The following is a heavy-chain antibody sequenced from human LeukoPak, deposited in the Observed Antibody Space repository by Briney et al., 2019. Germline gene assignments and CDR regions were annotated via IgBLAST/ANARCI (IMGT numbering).Heavy chain of an antibody. V-gene: IGHV1-46*01. D-gene: IGHD3-22*01. CDR1: GYTFTSYH. CDR3: ARDRYYYDSSGYIRGISFDY. Sequence: ASVKVSCKASGYTFTSYHIHWVRQAPGQGLEWMGIINPSGGSTSYAQKFQGRVTMTRDTSTSTVYMELSSLRSEDTAVYYCARDRYYYDSSGYIRGISFDYWGQGTLVTVSS. J-gene: IGHJ4*02. CDR2: INPSGGST.